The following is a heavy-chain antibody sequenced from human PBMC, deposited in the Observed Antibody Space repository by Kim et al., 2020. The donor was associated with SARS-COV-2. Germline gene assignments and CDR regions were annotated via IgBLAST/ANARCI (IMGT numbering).Heavy chain of an antibody. CDR2: IIPIFGTA. CDR1: GGTFSSYA. V-gene: IGHV1-69*13. J-gene: IGHJ3*02. CDR3: ARDKPLVPATAIGSAFDI. D-gene: IGHD2-2*01. Sequence: SVKVSCKASGGTFSSYAISWVRQAPGQGLEWMGGIIPIFGTANYAQKFQGRVTITADESTSTAYMELSSLRSEDTAVYYCARDKPLVPATAIGSAFDIWGQGTMVTVSS.